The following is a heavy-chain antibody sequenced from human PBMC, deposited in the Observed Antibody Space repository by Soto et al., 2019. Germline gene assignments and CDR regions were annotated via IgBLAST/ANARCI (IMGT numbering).Heavy chain of an antibody. CDR2: IYYSGST. CDR1: GGSISSSSYY. Sequence: LSLTCTVSGGSISSSSYYWGWIRQPPGKGLEWIASIYYSGSTYYNPSLKSRVTISVDTSKNQFSLKLSSVTAAYTAVYYCARRRGSDAFDIWGQGTMVTVSS. CDR3: ARRRGSDAFDI. V-gene: IGHV4-39*01. J-gene: IGHJ3*02. D-gene: IGHD3-10*01.